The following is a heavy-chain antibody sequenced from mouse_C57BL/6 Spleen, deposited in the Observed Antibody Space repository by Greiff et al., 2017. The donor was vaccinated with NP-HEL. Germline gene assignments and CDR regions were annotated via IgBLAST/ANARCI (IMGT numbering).Heavy chain of an antibody. CDR1: GYTFTDYY. V-gene: IGHV1-26*01. D-gene: IGHD2-4*01. CDR2: INPNNGGT. CDR3: ARRDYDYDGRFAY. J-gene: IGHJ3*01. Sequence: EVQLQQSGPELVKPGASVKISCKASGYTFTDYYMNWVKQSHGKSLEWIGDINPNNGGTSYNQKFKGKATLTVDKSSSTAYMELRSLTSEDSAVYYCARRDYDYDGRFAYWGQGTLVTVSA.